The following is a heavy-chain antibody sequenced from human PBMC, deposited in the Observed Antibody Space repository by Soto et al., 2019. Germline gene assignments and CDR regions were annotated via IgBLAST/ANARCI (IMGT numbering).Heavy chain of an antibody. D-gene: IGHD2-21*02. CDR2: INPYTGGT. V-gene: IGHV1-2*02. CDR3: ATQVHDCGGDCYRRRHFGRDV. Sequence: ASVKVSCKASGYTFTGYYVLWVRQAPGQGPEWMGWINPYTGGTNYAQKFQGRVTMTRDTSTSTAYMELSKLISDDTAVYYCATQVHDCGGDCYRRRHFGRDVWVRGTTVSVCS. J-gene: IGHJ6*02. CDR1: GYTFTGYY.